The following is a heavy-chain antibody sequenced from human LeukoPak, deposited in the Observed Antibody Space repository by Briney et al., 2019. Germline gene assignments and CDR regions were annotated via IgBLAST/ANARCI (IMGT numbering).Heavy chain of an antibody. CDR2: ISSNSKYT. D-gene: IGHD2-8*01. CDR3: ARDNGNKYYFDY. CDR1: GFMFSDYF. V-gene: IGHV3-11*05. J-gene: IGHJ4*02. Sequence: GGSLRLSCAASGFMFSDYFMSWIRQAPGKELEWISYISSNSKYTKYADSVKGRFTISRDNAKKSLYRQMNSLRAEDTAVYYCARDNGNKYYFDYWGQGTLVTVSS.